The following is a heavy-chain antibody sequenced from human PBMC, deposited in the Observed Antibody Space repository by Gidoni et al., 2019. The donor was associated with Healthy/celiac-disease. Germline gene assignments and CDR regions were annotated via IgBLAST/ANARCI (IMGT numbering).Heavy chain of an antibody. CDR1: GGSFSGYY. V-gene: IGHV4-34*01. J-gene: IGHJ4*02. CDR2: INHSGST. CDR3: ASSPTTVTSGDY. Sequence: CAVYGGSFSGYYWCWIRQPPGKGLEWIGEINHSGSTNYNPSLKSRVTISVDTSRNQFSLKLSSVTAADTAVDYCASSPTTVTSGDYWGQGTLVTVSS. D-gene: IGHD4-17*01.